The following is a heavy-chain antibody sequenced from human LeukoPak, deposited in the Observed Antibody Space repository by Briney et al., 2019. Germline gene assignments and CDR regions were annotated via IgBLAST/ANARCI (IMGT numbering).Heavy chain of an antibody. V-gene: IGHV1-2*02. Sequence: ASVKVSCKAPGYTFTGYYMHWVRQAPGQGLEWMGWINPNSGGTNYAQKFQGRVTMTRDTSISTAYMELSRLRSDDTAVYYCARLDYYDSSGYDDFWGQGTLVTVSS. J-gene: IGHJ4*02. CDR1: GYTFTGYY. CDR3: ARLDYYDSSGYDDF. CDR2: INPNSGGT. D-gene: IGHD3-22*01.